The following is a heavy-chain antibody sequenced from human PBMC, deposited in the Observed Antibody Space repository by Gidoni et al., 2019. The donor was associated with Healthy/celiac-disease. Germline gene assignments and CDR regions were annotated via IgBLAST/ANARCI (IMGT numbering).Heavy chain of an antibody. CDR1: GGSISSSSYY. J-gene: IGHJ4*02. CDR3: ARLGRYYYDSGY. D-gene: IGHD3-22*01. CDR2: IYYSGST. V-gene: IGHV4-39*01. Sequence: QLQLQESGPGLVKPSATLSLTCTVPGGSISSSSYYWGWIRQPPGKGLEWIGSIYYSGSTYYNPSLKSRVTISVDTSKNQFSLKLSSVTAADTAVYYCARLGRYYYDSGYWGQGTLVTVSS.